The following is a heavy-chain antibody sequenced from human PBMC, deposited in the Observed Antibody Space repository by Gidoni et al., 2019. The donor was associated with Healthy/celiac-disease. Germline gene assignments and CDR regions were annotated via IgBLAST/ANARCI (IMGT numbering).Heavy chain of an antibody. V-gene: IGHV2-5*01. J-gene: IGHJ4*02. CDR2: MYWNDDK. Sequence: QITLKESGPTLVKPTQTLTLTCTFSGLSLSTSGVGVGWIRQPPGKALEWLALMYWNDDKRYSPSLKSRLTITKDTSKNQVVLTMTNMDPVDTATYYCAHSTAMVSSFDYWGQGTLVTVSS. CDR1: GLSLSTSGVG. D-gene: IGHD5-18*01. CDR3: AHSTAMVSSFDY.